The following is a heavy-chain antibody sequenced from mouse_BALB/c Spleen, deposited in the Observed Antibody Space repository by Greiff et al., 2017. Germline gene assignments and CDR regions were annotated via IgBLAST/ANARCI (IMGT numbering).Heavy chain of an antibody. D-gene: IGHD1-1*01. CDR3: ARHYYGSSPLAY. Sequence: VQLQQTGPELVKPGASVKISCKASGYSFTDYIMLWVKQSHGKSLEWIGNINPYYGSTSYNLKFKGKATLTVDKSSSTAYMQLNSLTSEDSAVYYCARHYYGSSPLAYWGQGTLVTVSA. J-gene: IGHJ3*01. CDR2: INPYYGST. V-gene: IGHV1-39*01. CDR1: GYSFTDYI.